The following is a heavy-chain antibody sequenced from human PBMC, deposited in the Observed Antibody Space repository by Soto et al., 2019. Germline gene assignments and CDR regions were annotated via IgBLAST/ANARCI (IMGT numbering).Heavy chain of an antibody. CDR3: ASSRRLAPRRDYYYYGMDV. V-gene: IGHV3-30-3*01. D-gene: IGHD3-3*02. J-gene: IGHJ6*02. CDR2: ISYDGSNK. Sequence: PGGSLRLSCAASGFTFSSYAMHWVRQAPGKGLEWVAVISYDGSNKYYADSVKGRFTISRDNSKNTLYLQMNSLRAEDTAVYYCASSRRLAPRRDYYYYGMDVWGQGTTVTVSS. CDR1: GFTFSSYA.